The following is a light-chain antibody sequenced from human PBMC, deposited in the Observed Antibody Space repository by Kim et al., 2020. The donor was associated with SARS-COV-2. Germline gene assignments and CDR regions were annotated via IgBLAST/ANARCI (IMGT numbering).Light chain of an antibody. Sequence: DIQMTQSPSSLSASAGDRVTITCRPSQSISSWLAWYQQKPGKAPKLLIYYISTLESGVPSRFSGSGFGTEFTLTISSLQRDDFATYYCQQHHNYPQTFGQGTKLEI. CDR2: YIS. CDR3: QQHHNYPQT. CDR1: QSISSW. V-gene: IGKV1-5*03. J-gene: IGKJ2*01.